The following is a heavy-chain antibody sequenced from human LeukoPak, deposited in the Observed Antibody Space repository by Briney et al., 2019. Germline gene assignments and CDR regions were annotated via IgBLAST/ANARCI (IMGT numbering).Heavy chain of an antibody. CDR3: ARQKQWLGLYYFDY. J-gene: IGHJ4*02. CDR2: IYYSGST. CDR1: GGSISSSSYY. Sequence: PSETLSLTCTVSGGSISSSSYYWGWIRQPPGKGLEWIGSIYYSGSTYYNPSLKSRVTISVDTSKNQFSLKLSSVTAADTAVYYCARQKQWLGLYYFDYWGQGTLVTVSS. D-gene: IGHD6-19*01. V-gene: IGHV4-39*01.